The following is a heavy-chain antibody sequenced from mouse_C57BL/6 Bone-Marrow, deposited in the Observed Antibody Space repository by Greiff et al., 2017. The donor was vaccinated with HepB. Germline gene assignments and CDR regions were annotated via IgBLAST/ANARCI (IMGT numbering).Heavy chain of an antibody. V-gene: IGHV3-6*01. CDR2: ISYDGSN. Sequence: EVQLQQSGPGLVKPSQSLSLTCSVTGYSITSGYYWNWIRQFPGNKLEWMGYISYDGSNNYNPSLKTRISITRDTSKNQFFLKLNSVTTEDTATYYCATYYGGFAYWGQGTLVTVSA. J-gene: IGHJ3*01. CDR1: GYSITSGYY. D-gene: IGHD1-1*01. CDR3: ATYYGGFAY.